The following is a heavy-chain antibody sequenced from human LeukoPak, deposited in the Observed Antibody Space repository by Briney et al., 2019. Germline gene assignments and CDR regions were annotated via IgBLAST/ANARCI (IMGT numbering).Heavy chain of an antibody. CDR1: GYTFSSYW. Sequence: GGSLRLSCAASGYTFSSYWMSWVRQAPGKGLEWVANIKQDGSEKYYVDSVKGRFTISRDNAKNSLYLQMNSLRAEDTAVYYCAREGDDFWSGVPYYFDYWGQGTLVTVSS. J-gene: IGHJ4*02. CDR3: AREGDDFWSGVPYYFDY. V-gene: IGHV3-7*01. CDR2: IKQDGSEK. D-gene: IGHD3-3*01.